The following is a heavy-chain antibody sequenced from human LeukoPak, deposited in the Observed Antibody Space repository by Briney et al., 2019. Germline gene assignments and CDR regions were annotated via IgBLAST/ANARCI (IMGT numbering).Heavy chain of an antibody. CDR2: AKPGGNSK. Sequence: GGSLRLSCEASGFTFSNNGMHWVRQAPGKGLQWVAFAKPGGNSKYYPDSVRGRFTISKDNSKKALYLQMESLRPEDTAVYYCAKDYNWGWDYWGQGILVTVSS. V-gene: IGHV3-30*02. CDR1: GFTFSNNG. J-gene: IGHJ4*02. CDR3: AKDYNWGWDY. D-gene: IGHD7-27*01.